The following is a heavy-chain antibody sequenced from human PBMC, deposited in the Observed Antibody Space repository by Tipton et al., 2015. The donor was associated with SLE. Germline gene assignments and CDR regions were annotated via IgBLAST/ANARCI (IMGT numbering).Heavy chain of an antibody. CDR1: GFTFSNYA. CDR3: ARGSSWTGYYYYYMDV. CDR2: ISYDGSNK. V-gene: IGHV3-30-3*01. Sequence: SLRLSCAASGFTFSNYALHWVRQAAGKGLEWVAVISYDGSNKYYADSVKGRFTISRDNSKNTLYLQMNSLRAEDTAVYYCARGSSWTGYYYYYMDVWGKGTTVTVSS. D-gene: IGHD6-13*01. J-gene: IGHJ6*03.